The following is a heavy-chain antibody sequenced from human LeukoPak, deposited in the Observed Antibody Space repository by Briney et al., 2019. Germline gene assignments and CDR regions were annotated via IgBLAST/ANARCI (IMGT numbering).Heavy chain of an antibody. CDR3: ARGRRGGGYNSYY. CDR1: GDAFTSYD. J-gene: IGHJ4*02. CDR2: MNPNNGNT. V-gene: IGHV1-8*01. Sequence: ASVKVSCKASGDAFTSYDFYWVRQATGQGLEWMGWMNPNNGNTGYAQKFQGRVTMTRNTSISTAYMELSSLRSEDTAVYCCARGRRGGGYNSYYWGQGTLVTVSS. D-gene: IGHD5-24*01.